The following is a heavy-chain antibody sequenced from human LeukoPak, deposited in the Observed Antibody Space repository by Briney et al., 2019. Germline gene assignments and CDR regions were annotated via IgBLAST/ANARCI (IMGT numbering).Heavy chain of an antibody. CDR2: IYYSGST. V-gene: IGHV4-31*03. CDR1: GGSISSGGYY. D-gene: IGHD3-22*01. CDR3: ARDYYDSSGYSYYYYYYMDV. Sequence: SQTLSLTCTVSGGSISSGGYYWSWIRQHPGKGLEWIGYIYYSGSTYYNPSLKSRVTISVDTSKNQFSLKLSSVTAADTAVYYCARDYYDSSGYSYYYYYYMDVWGKGTTVTVSS. J-gene: IGHJ6*03.